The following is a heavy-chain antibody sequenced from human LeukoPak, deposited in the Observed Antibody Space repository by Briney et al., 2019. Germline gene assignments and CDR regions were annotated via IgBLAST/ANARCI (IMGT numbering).Heavy chain of an antibody. J-gene: IGHJ4*02. CDR1: GYTFTSYG. Sequence: GASVKVSCKASGYTFTSYGISWVRQAPGQGLEWMGWISAYNGNTNYAQKLQGRVTMTTDTSTSTAYMELRSLRSDDTAVYYCARDVWATAMAYYFDYWGQGTLVTVPS. CDR3: ARDVWATAMAYYFDY. D-gene: IGHD5-18*01. V-gene: IGHV1-18*01. CDR2: ISAYNGNT.